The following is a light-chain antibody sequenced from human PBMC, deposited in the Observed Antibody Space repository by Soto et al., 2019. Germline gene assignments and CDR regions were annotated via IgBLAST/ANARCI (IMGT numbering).Light chain of an antibody. V-gene: IGLV2-14*03. CDR1: MDDIGAYGY. J-gene: IGLJ1*01. Sequence: QSALAQPASLSGSPGQSVTISCTGTMDDIGAYGYVSWYQQRPGSAPQLIIYDVNNRPSGSSHRFSGSKSVNTAYLTISGLQSDDEATYHCSSYTSTYCRVFGTGTKVTVL. CDR2: DVN. CDR3: SSYTSTYCRV.